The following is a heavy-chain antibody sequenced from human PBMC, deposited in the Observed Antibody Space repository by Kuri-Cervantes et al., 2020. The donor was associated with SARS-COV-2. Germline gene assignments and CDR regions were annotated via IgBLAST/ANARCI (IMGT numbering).Heavy chain of an antibody. CDR1: GASFTLSA. J-gene: IGHJ4*02. D-gene: IGHD3-9*01. Sequence: SVKVSCKTSGASFTLSAFSWVRQAPGKGLEWMGGIIPMLNKVHYAQKFKDRFTITADESTSTLYIDLNNLKSDDTAVYYCARGFDAPLDYWGQGTLVTVSS. CDR2: IIPMLNKV. V-gene: IGHV1-69*10. CDR3: ARGFDAPLDY.